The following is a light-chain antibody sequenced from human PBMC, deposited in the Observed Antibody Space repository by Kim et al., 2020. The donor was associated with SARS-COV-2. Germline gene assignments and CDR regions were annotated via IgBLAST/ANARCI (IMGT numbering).Light chain of an antibody. CDR2: KDS. J-gene: IGLJ2*01. CDR1: TLSKQY. Sequence: SYELTQPPSVSVSPGQTARITCSADTLSKQYAYWYQQKPGQAPVLVIYKDSERPSGIPERFSGSSSGTTVTLTISGVQAEDEADYYCQSADSSGTVVFVG. V-gene: IGLV3-25*03. CDR3: QSADSSGTVV.